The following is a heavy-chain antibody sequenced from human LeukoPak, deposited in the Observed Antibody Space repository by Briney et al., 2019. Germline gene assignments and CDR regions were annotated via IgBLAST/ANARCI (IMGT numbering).Heavy chain of an antibody. CDR1: GYTFTSYY. D-gene: IGHD2-15*01. J-gene: IGHJ6*03. CDR3: ARGVVAATFYYYMDV. CDR2: INPTGGTT. V-gene: IGHV1-46*01. Sequence: ASVKVSCKASGYTFTSYYIHWVRQAPGQGPEWMGIINPTGGTTTYAQKFQGRVTMTRDLSTSTVYMELSGLRSDDTAVYYCARGVVAATFYYYMDVWGKGTMVTVSS.